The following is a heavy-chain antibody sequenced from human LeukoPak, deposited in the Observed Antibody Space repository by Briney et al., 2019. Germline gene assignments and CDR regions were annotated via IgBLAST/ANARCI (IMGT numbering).Heavy chain of an antibody. CDR2: MNPKSGNT. Sequence: ASVKVSCKTSGYTFINYDINWVRQAAGQGLEWMGWMNPKSGNTGYAPKFQGRVTMTRDTSTSTVYMELSSLRSEDTAVYYCARDPDQANYSYGSAWGQGTLVTVSS. CDR3: ARDPDQANYSYGSA. D-gene: IGHD5-18*01. V-gene: IGHV1-8*01. J-gene: IGHJ5*02. CDR1: GYTFINYD.